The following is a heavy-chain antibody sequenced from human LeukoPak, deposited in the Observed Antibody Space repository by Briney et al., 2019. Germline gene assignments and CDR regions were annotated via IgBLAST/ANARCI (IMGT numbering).Heavy chain of an antibody. V-gene: IGHV3-74*01. Sequence: PGGSLRLSCAASGFTFSSYWMHWVRQAPGKGLVWVSRINGDGSIIGYADSVKGRFTISRDNAKNTLYLQMNSLRAEDTAVYYCAKDARRYSGWYFFDHWGLGALVTVSS. D-gene: IGHD6-19*01. CDR1: GFTFSSYW. CDR3: AKDARRYSGWYFFDH. CDR2: INGDGSII. J-gene: IGHJ4*02.